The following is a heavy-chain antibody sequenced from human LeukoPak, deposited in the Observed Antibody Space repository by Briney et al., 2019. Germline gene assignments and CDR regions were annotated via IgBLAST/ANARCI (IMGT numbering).Heavy chain of an antibody. J-gene: IGHJ4*02. CDR1: GGTFSSYA. Sequence: GASVKVSCKASGGTFSSYAISWVRQAPGQGLEWMGGIIPIFGTANYAQKFQGRVTITADKSTSTAYMELSSLRSEDTAVYYCARNNGVVPAAIADYWGQGTLVTVSS. D-gene: IGHD2-2*01. V-gene: IGHV1-69*06. CDR2: IIPIFGTA. CDR3: ARNNGVVPAAIADY.